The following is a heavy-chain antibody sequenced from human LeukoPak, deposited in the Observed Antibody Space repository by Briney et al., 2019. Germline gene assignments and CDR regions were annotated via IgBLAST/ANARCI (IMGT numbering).Heavy chain of an antibody. Sequence: APVKVSCKASGYTFTTYDINWVRQATGQGLEWMGWMNPNSGNTGFAQKFQGRVTMTRNTSISTAYMELTGLRSDDTAMYYCARGGVRCSGGSCYYFDYWGQGTLVTVSS. V-gene: IGHV1-8*01. J-gene: IGHJ4*02. CDR3: ARGGVRCSGGSCYYFDY. D-gene: IGHD2-15*01. CDR2: MNPNSGNT. CDR1: GYTFTTYD.